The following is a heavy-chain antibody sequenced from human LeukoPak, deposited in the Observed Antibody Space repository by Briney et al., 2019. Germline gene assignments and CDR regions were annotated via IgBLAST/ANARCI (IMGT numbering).Heavy chain of an antibody. V-gene: IGHV1-24*01. CDR2: SDPEDGEM. D-gene: IGHD3-10*01. J-gene: IGHJ5*02. CDR3: VFLWVGELFTWFDP. Sequence: ASVKVSCKVSGYTRSEFSIHWVRQAPGKGLEWMGGSDPEDGEMTYPQKFQGRVTMTEDTSTDTAYMELIRLKSEDTAVYYCVFLWVGELFTWFDPWGQGSLVTVSS. CDR1: GYTRSEFS.